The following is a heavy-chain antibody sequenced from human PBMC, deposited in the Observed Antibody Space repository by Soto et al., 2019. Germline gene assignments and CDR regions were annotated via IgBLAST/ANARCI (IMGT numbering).Heavy chain of an antibody. CDR1: AGSITTSY. Sequence: ETLSLTCTVSAGSITTSYWSWIRQPLGKALEWIGYISYRGSTNYNPSLKSRLTISIDTSKSQISLKLTSMTTADTAVYYCASSGIVGREVNTWFDPWGQGTLVTVSS. CDR3: ASSGIVGREVNTWFDP. V-gene: IGHV4-59*01. D-gene: IGHD3-22*01. CDR2: ISYRGST. J-gene: IGHJ5*02.